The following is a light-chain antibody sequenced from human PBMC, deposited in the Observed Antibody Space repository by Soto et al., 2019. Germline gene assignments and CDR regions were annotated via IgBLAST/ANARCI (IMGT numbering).Light chain of an antibody. CDR1: SSDVGGYNY. V-gene: IGLV2-8*01. CDR2: EVS. Sequence: QSVLTQPPSASGSPGQSVTISCTGTSSDVGGYNYVSWYQQHPGKAPKLVIYEVSKRPPGVPDRFSGSKSGNTASLTVSGLQTEDEADYYCSSYAGSNNFDVFGTGTKLTVL. J-gene: IGLJ1*01. CDR3: SSYAGSNNFDV.